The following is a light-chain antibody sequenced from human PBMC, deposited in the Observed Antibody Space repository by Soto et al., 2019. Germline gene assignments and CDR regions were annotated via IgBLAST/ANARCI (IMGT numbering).Light chain of an antibody. CDR1: QGISSY. CDR2: AAS. J-gene: IGKJ5*01. V-gene: IGKV1-9*01. Sequence: DIQLTQSPSFLSASVGDRVTITCRASQGISSYLAWYQQKPGKAPKVLIYAASTLQSGVPLRFSGSGSGTSFTLTISSLQPEDFATYYCQQLLSYPITFGQATRLEIK. CDR3: QQLLSYPIT.